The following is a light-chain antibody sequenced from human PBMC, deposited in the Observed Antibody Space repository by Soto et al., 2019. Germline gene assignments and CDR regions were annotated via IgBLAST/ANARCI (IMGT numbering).Light chain of an antibody. CDR1: QSVASSY. J-gene: IGKJ3*01. CDR2: GAS. CDR3: QEYGSSSPT. Sequence: EIVLTQSPGTLSLSARERATLSCRASQSVASSYLAWYQQKPGQAPRLLIYGASSRAAGIPDRFSGSGSGTDFTLTISRLEPEDFAVYFCQEYGSSSPTFGPGTKVDIK. V-gene: IGKV3-20*01.